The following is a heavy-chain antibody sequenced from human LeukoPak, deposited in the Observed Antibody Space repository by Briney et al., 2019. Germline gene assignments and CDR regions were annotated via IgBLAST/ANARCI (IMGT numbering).Heavy chain of an antibody. CDR3: ASDQLNFPY. CDR1: GFTFSDYY. V-gene: IGHV3-11*01. CDR2: ISSSGGTI. D-gene: IGHD5-24*01. Sequence: KPGGSLRLSCAASGFTFSDYYMSWIRQAPGKGLEWVSYISSSGGTINYADSLKGRFTISRDNAKNSLYLEVNSLRAEDTALYYCASDQLNFPYWGQGTLVTVSS. J-gene: IGHJ4*02.